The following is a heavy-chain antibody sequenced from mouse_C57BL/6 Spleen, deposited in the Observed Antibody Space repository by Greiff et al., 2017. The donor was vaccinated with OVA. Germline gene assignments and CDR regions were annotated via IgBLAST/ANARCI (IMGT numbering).Heavy chain of an antibody. D-gene: IGHD1-1*01. V-gene: IGHV1-69*01. CDR3: ARVYCYGSSPLDY. CDR1: GYTFTSYW. J-gene: IGHJ2*01. CDR2: IDPSDSYT. Sequence: QVQLQQPGAELVMPGASVKLSCKASGYTFTSYWMHWVKQRPGQGLEWIGEIDPSDSYTNYNQKFKGKSTLTVDKSSSTAYMQLSSLTSEDSAVYYCARVYCYGSSPLDYWGQGTTLTVSS.